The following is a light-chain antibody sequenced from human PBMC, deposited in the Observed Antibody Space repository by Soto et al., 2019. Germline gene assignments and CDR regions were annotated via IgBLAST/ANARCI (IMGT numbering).Light chain of an antibody. J-gene: IGKJ1*01. V-gene: IGKV1-8*01. CDR2: AAS. CDR3: QQYYSYPPWT. Sequence: AIRMTQSPSSLSASTGDRVTNTCRASQGISSYLAWYQQKPGKAPKLLIYAASTLQSGVPSRFSGSGSGTDFTLTISCLQSEDFATYYCQQYYSYPPWTFGQGNKVEIE. CDR1: QGISSY.